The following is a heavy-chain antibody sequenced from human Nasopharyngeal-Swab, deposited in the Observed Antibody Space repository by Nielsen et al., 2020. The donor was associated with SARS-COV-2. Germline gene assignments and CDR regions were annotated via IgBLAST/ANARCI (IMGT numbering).Heavy chain of an antibody. D-gene: IGHD6-13*01. Sequence: WIRQPPGKGLEWVSSISSSSYIHYADSVKGRFTISRDNAKNSLYLQMNSLRAEDTAVYYCARVAGLIAAAGDYWGQGTLVTVSS. CDR2: ISSSSYI. J-gene: IGHJ4*02. CDR3: ARVAGLIAAAGDY. V-gene: IGHV3-69-1*01.